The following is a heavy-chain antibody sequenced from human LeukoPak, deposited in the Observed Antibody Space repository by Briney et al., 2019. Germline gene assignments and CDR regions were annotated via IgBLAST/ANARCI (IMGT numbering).Heavy chain of an antibody. J-gene: IGHJ4*02. D-gene: IGHD6-13*01. V-gene: IGHV4-59*08. CDR2: IYYSGST. CDR1: GGSISSYY. CDR3: ARHAYPSSSWRR. Sequence: SETLSLTCTVSGGSISSYYWSWIRQPPGKGLEWIGYIYYSGSTNYNPSLKSRVTISVDTSKNQFSLKLGSVTAADTAVYYCARHAYPSSSWRRWGQGTLVTVSS.